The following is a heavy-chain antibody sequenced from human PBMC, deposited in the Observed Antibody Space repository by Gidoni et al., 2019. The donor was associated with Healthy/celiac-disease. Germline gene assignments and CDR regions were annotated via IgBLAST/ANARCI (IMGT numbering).Heavy chain of an antibody. J-gene: IGHJ3*02. CDR2: IYHSGST. V-gene: IGHV4-4*02. CDR1: VGSISSSNW. CDR3: ARDARGDSQDLDAFDI. D-gene: IGHD2-21*01. Sequence: QVQLQESGPGLVNPSGTLSLTCAVSVGSISSSNWWSWVRQPPGKGLEWIGEIYHSGSTHYNPSLKSRVTISVDKSKNQFSLKLSSVTAEDTDVYYCARDARGDSQDLDAFDIWGQGKMVTVSS.